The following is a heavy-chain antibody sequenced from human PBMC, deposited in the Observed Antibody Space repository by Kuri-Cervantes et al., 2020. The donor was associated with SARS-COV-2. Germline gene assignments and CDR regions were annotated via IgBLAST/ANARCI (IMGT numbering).Heavy chain of an antibody. CDR2: IIPILGTA. Sequence: SVKVSCKASGGTFSSYAISWVRQAPGQGLEWMGRIIPILGTANYAQKFQGRVTITADKSTSTAYMELSSLRSEDTAVYYCARDGRVYYDFWSGYPPEVHYYYMDVLGKGTTVTVSS. CDR1: GGTFSSYA. V-gene: IGHV1-69*04. CDR3: ARDGRVYYDFWSGYPPEVHYYYMDV. J-gene: IGHJ6*03. D-gene: IGHD3-3*01.